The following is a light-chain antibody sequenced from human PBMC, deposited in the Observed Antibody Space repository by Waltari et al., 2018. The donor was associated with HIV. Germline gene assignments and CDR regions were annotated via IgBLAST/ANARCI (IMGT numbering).Light chain of an antibody. CDR2: DVT. J-gene: IGLJ2*01. Sequence: QSALTQPASVSGSPGQSITISCTGTSSDVGAHDHVSWYQQHPGKAPKVIIYDVTQGPSGVSDRFSGSKSGNTASLTSSGLQAEDEAYYYCSSYTTTYYVVFGGGTKVFVV. V-gene: IGLV2-14*03. CDR3: SSYTTTYYVV. CDR1: SSDVGAHDH.